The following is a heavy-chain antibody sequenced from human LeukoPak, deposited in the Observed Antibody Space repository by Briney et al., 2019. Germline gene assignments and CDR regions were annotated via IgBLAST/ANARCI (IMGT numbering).Heavy chain of an antibody. V-gene: IGHV4-39*01. CDR1: GDSISSSSYY. Sequence: SETLSLTCTVSGDSISSSSYYWGWIRQPPGKGLEWIGSCYFSGTTFYNPSLKSRVTISVDTSKNQFSLRLSSVTAADTAVYYCARVPWGAGTSPSNFDYWGQGTLVTVSS. D-gene: IGHD1-1*01. CDR3: ARVPWGAGTSPSNFDY. J-gene: IGHJ4*02. CDR2: CYFSGTT.